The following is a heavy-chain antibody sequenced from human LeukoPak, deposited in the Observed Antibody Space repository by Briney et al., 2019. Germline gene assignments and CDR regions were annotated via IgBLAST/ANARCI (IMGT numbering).Heavy chain of an antibody. CDR3: ARGYCSSTSCLLPNYYYYYYMDV. Sequence: GRSLRLSCAASGFTFSSYGMHWVRQAPGKGLEWVAVISYDGSNKYYADSVKGRFTISRDNSKNTLYLQMNSLRAEDTAVYYCARGYCSSTSCLLPNYYYYYYMDVWGKGTTVTVSS. CDR2: ISYDGSNK. D-gene: IGHD2-2*01. J-gene: IGHJ6*03. V-gene: IGHV3-30*03. CDR1: GFTFSSYG.